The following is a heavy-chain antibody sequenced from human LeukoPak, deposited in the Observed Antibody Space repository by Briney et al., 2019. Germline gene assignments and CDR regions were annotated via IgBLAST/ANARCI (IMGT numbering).Heavy chain of an antibody. Sequence: GRSLRLSCAASGFTFVHYGFHWVRQAPGKALEWVAFISYNGNKKYGDSVKGRFTISRDNSKNTLYLQMNGLRPEDTAVYYCARGDRGTAAGNNWFNPWGQGTLVTVSS. CDR2: ISYNGNKK. CDR3: ARGDRGTAAGNNWFNP. D-gene: IGHD6-13*01. CDR1: GFTFVHYG. V-gene: IGHV3-30*03. J-gene: IGHJ5*02.